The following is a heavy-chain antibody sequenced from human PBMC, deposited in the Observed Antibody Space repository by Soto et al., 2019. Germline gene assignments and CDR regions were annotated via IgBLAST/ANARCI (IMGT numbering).Heavy chain of an antibody. CDR1: GFTFSSYG. V-gene: IGHV3-30*18. CDR2: ISHDGRYK. J-gene: IGHJ4*02. D-gene: IGHD6-13*01. CDR3: AKVRAVGY. Sequence: QVQLVESGGGVVQPGRSLRLSCAASGFTFSSYGMHWVRQAPGKGLEWVAVISHDGRYKYYADSMKGRFTISSDNSKNTLYLQMNSLRAEDTAVYYCAKVRAVGYWGQGTLVTVSS.